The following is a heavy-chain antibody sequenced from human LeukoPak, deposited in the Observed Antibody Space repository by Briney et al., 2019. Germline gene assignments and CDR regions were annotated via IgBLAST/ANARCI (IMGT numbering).Heavy chain of an antibody. D-gene: IGHD3-22*01. Sequence: PGGSLRLSCAASGFTISSYAMSWVRQAPGKGPEWVSAISGSRGGTYYADSVKGRFTISRDNSKNTLYLQMNSLRAEDTAVYYCAKDGPLYYYDSSGYSDYWGQGTLVTVSS. CDR1: GFTISSYA. CDR2: ISGSRGGT. V-gene: IGHV3-23*01. J-gene: IGHJ4*02. CDR3: AKDGPLYYYDSSGYSDY.